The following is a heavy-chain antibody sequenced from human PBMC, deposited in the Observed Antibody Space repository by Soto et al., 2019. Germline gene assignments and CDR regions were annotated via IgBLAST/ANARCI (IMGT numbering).Heavy chain of an antibody. V-gene: IGHV3-30*18. D-gene: IGHD1-26*01. CDR3: AKHQSGSYPDY. Sequence: QVQLVESGGGVVQPGRSLRLSCAASGFTFNTYGMHWVRQAPGKGLEWVAVISYDGSNKYYADSVKGRFTISRDNSKNTLFLQMNSLGAEDTAVYYCAKHQSGSYPDYWGQGTLVTVSS. CDR1: GFTFNTYG. J-gene: IGHJ4*02. CDR2: ISYDGSNK.